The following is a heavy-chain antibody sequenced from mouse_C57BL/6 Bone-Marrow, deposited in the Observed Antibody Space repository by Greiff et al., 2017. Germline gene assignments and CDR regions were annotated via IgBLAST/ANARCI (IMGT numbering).Heavy chain of an antibody. J-gene: IGHJ4*01. V-gene: IGHV1-52*01. CDR3: ARRVSITTVVATDYAMDY. Sequence: VQLQQPGAELVRPGSSVKLSCKASGYTFTSYWMHWVKQRPIQGLEWIGNIDPSDSETHYNQKFKDKATLTVDKSSSTAYMQLSSLTSEDSAVYYCARRVSITTVVATDYAMDYWGQGTSVTVSS. CDR1: GYTFTSYW. D-gene: IGHD1-1*01. CDR2: IDPSDSET.